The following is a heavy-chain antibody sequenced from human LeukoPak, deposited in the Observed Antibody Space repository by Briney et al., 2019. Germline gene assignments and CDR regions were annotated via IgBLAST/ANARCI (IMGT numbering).Heavy chain of an antibody. V-gene: IGHV4-34*01. CDR3: ARGLLWFRVFDY. D-gene: IGHD3-10*01. Sequence: MPSETLSLTCAVYGGSFSGYYWSWIRQPPGKGPEWIGEINHSGSTNYNPSLKSRVTISVDTSKNQFSLKLSSVTAADTAVYYCARGLLWFRVFDYWGQGTLVTVSS. CDR2: INHSGST. J-gene: IGHJ4*02. CDR1: GGSFSGYY.